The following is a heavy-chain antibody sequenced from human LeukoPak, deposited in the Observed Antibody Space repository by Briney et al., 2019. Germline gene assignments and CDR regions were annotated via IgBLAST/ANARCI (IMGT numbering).Heavy chain of an antibody. V-gene: IGHV1-24*01. Sequence: ASVKVSCKVSGYTLTGISMYWVRQAPGKGLEWMGRFDPENGETLYAQKFQGRVTMTEDTSTDTAYMELSSLRSEDTAVYFCARGPIGAPDYYFDYWGQGTLVTVSS. CDR1: GYTLTGIS. J-gene: IGHJ4*02. CDR2: FDPENGET. D-gene: IGHD3-10*01. CDR3: ARGPIGAPDYYFDY.